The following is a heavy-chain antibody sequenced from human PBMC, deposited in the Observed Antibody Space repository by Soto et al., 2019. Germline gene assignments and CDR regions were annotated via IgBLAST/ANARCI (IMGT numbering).Heavy chain of an antibody. V-gene: IGHV3-30*03. CDR2: ISYDGSNK. D-gene: IGHD6-19*01. CDR1: GFTFSSYG. Sequence: GGSLRLYCAAAGFTFSSYGMHCVRQAPGKRLEWVTVISYDGSNKYYAAPVKGRFTISRDDSKNTLYLQMNSLKTEDTAVYYCTDVGVAVAGTNYYYGMDVWGQGTTVTVSS. CDR3: TDVGVAVAGTNYYYGMDV. J-gene: IGHJ6*02.